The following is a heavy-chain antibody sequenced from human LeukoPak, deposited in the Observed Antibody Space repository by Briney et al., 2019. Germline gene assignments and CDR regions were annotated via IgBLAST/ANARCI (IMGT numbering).Heavy chain of an antibody. CDR3: AKLAPLGVVISSGMLQGEGIHDY. Sequence: PGGSLRLSCAASGFTFSSYGMHWVRQAPGKGLEWVAVISYDGSNKYYADSVKGRFTISRDNSKNTLYLQMNSLRAEDTAVYYCAKLAPLGVVISSGMLQGEGIHDYWGQGTLVTVSS. CDR1: GFTFSSYG. D-gene: IGHD3-22*01. J-gene: IGHJ4*02. V-gene: IGHV3-30*18. CDR2: ISYDGSNK.